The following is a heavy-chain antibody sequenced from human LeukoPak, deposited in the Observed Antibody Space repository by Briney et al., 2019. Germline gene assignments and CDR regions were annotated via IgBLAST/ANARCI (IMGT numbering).Heavy chain of an antibody. J-gene: IGHJ5*02. Sequence: SETLSLTCAVYGGSFSGYYWSWIRQPPGKGLEWIGEINHSGSTNYNPSLKSRVTISVDTSKNQFSLKLSSVTAADTAVYYCARARSDYDFWSGPYGDWFDPWGQGTLVTVSP. D-gene: IGHD3-3*01. CDR3: ARARSDYDFWSGPYGDWFDP. CDR1: GGSFSGYY. CDR2: INHSGST. V-gene: IGHV4-34*01.